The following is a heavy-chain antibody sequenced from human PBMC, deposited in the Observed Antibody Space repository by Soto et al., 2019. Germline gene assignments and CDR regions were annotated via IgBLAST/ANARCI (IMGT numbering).Heavy chain of an antibody. CDR1: GFTFSSYS. CDR3: ARCRTSTWCYSDY. Sequence: GGSLRLSCEASGFTFSSYSMNWVRQAPKKGLEWVSSISGSGGYIYYADSVKGRFTISRDNAENSLYLHMNSLRAEDTAVYYCARCRTSTWCYSDYWGQGTLVTVSS. V-gene: IGHV3-21*06. D-gene: IGHD2-2*01. J-gene: IGHJ4*02. CDR2: ISGSGGYI.